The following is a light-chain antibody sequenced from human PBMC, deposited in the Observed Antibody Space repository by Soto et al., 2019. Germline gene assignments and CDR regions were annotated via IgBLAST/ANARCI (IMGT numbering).Light chain of an antibody. J-gene: IGLJ3*02. CDR3: QTWGTGILVL. V-gene: IGLV4-69*01. CDR1: SAHSSYA. CDR2: LNSDGSH. Sequence: QPVLTQSPSASASMGASVKLTCTLSSAHSSYAIAWHQQQSEKGPRYLMKLNSDGSHSKGDGIPDRFSGSSSGAERYLTISSLQSEDEADYYCQTWGTGILVLFGGGTKLTVL.